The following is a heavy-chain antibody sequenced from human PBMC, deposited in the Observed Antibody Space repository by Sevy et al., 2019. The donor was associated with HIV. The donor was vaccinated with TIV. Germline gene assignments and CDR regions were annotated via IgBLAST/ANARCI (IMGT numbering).Heavy chain of an antibody. Sequence: GGSLRLSCAASGFTFSTYTMNGVRQAPWKGLEWVSAISGSGGSTYYADSVKGRFTISRDKSKNTLYLQMNSLRAEDTAVYYCAKGDSTFYGMDVWGQGTTVTVSS. J-gene: IGHJ6*02. CDR2: ISGSGGST. CDR3: AKGDSTFYGMDV. D-gene: IGHD2-2*01. V-gene: IGHV3-23*01. CDR1: GFTFSTYT.